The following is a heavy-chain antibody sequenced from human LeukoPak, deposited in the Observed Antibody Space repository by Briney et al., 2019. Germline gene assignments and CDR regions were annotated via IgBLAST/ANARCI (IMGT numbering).Heavy chain of an antibody. CDR1: GGSISSGDYY. Sequence: SETLSLTCTVSGGSISSGDYYWSWIRQPPGKGLEWIGYIYYSGSTYYNPSLKSRVTISVDTSKNQFSLKLSSVTAADTAVYYCARGGIEIYDWIQTRRNPYSDYWGQGTLVTVS. CDR2: IYYSGST. V-gene: IGHV4-30-4*01. J-gene: IGHJ4*02. D-gene: IGHD3-16*01. CDR3: ARGGIEIYDWIQTRRNPYSDY.